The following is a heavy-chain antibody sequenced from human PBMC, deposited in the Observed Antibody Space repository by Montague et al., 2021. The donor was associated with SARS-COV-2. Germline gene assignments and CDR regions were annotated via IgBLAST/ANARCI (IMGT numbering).Heavy chain of an antibody. CDR2: IHHGGST. J-gene: IGHJ6*03. V-gene: IGHV4-34*01. CDR3: ARLVDGVVPSPILGVGPYYSYYCMGV. CDR1: GGSFSTYS. D-gene: IGHD3-10*01. Sequence: SETLSLTCAVHGGSFSTYSWNWIRQPPGKVLEWIGEIHHGGSTNYNPSLKSRVTISADTSKNQFSLKLTSVAAADTAVYYCARLVDGVVPSPILGVGPYYSYYCMGVWGKGTTVTASS.